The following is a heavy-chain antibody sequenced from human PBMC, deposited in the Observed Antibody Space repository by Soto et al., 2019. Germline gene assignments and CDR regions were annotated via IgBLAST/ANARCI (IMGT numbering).Heavy chain of an antibody. CDR3: ARDPADSMIGIDY. Sequence: ASGKVSCKASGYTFTDYFMHWVRQAPGQGLEWMGWINGNSGGTSYAQKFQGRVAMTRDTSIGTAYMELSSLTFDDTAVYYCARDPADSMIGIDYWGQGTLVTVSS. D-gene: IGHD3-16*01. J-gene: IGHJ4*02. V-gene: IGHV1-2*02. CDR2: INGNSGGT. CDR1: GYTFTDYF.